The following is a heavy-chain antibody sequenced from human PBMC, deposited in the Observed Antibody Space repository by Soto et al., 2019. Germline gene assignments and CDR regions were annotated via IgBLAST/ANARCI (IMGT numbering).Heavy chain of an antibody. V-gene: IGHV4-31*03. CDR1: GGSIISGGYY. D-gene: IGHD2-15*01. Sequence: SETLSLTCTVSGGSIISGGYYWIWIRQHPGKGLERIGYIYYSGSTYYNPSLQSRVTISVDPSKNQFSLKLSSVTAADTAVYYCAKAAVGYCFDYWGQGTLVTVSS. J-gene: IGHJ4*02. CDR2: IYYSGST. CDR3: AKAAVGYCFDY.